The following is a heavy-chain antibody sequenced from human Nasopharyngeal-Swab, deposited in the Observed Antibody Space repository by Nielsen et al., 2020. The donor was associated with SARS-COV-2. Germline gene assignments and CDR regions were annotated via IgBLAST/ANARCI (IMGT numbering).Heavy chain of an antibody. V-gene: IGHV4-4*02. CDR3: ARRGLVGVTISLDY. CDR2: IYNTGST. J-gene: IGHJ4*02. D-gene: IGHD1-26*01. Sequence: WIRQPPGKGLEWIGEIYNTGSTNYNPSLRSRVTMSVDKSKNQFSLKLSPVTAADTAVYYCARRGLVGVTISLDYWGQGTLVTVSS.